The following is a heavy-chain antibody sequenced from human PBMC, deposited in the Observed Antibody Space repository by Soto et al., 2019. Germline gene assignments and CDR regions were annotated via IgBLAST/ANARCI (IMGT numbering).Heavy chain of an antibody. V-gene: IGHV3-30*18. J-gene: IGHJ6*02. D-gene: IGHD3-16*01. CDR3: AKALGLGGMAF. CDR2: ISYDGSNK. Sequence: QVQLVESGGGVVQPGMSLRLSCAASGFTFSSYGMHLVRQAPGKGLEWVAVISYDGSNKYYADSVEGRFTISRENSKKTLYLQMNSRRAEATAVYYCAKALGLGGMAFWGRGTTVPVS. CDR1: GFTFSSYG.